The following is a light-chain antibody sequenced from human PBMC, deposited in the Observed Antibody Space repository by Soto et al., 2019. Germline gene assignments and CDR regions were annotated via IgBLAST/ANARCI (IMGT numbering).Light chain of an antibody. CDR3: QQYNSYLWT. J-gene: IGKJ1*01. CDR1: QSISSW. V-gene: IGKV1-5*03. CDR2: KAS. Sequence: DIQMTQSPSTLSASVGDRVTITCRASQSISSWLAWYQQKPGKAPKLLIYKASSLESGVPSRFSGSGSGTEFTLTISSLQPDDFATYYCQQYNSYLWTVGQGTKVELK.